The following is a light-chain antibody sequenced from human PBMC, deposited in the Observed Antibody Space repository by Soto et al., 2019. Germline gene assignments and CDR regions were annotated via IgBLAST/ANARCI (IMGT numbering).Light chain of an antibody. CDR1: QSISSSY. J-gene: IGKJ1*01. Sequence: IVLSKTPGTLALSSGKRATPSCRASQSISSSYLAWYQQRPGQAPRLLIYGASSRATGIPDRFSGSGSGTEFTLTISRLEPEDFAVYYCQQYGSSSWTFGQVTKVAIK. V-gene: IGKV3-20*01. CDR3: QQYGSSSWT. CDR2: GAS.